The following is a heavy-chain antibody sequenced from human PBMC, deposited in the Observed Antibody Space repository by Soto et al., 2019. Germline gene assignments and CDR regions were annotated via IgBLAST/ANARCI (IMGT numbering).Heavy chain of an antibody. V-gene: IGHV3-33*01. CDR1: GFTFSSYG. D-gene: IGHD3-22*01. J-gene: IGHJ6*02. CDR2: IWYDGSNK. Sequence: ESGGGVVQPGRSLRLSCAASGFTFSSYGMHWVRQAPGKGLEWVAVIWYDGSNKYYADSVKVRFTISRDNSKNTLYLQMTSLRAEATAVYYCATFDSSGHMGYYYGMDVRGQGTTVTVSS. CDR3: ATFDSSGHMGYYYGMDV.